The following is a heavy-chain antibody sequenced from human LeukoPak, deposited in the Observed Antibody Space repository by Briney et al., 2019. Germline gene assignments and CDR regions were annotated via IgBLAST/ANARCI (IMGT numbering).Heavy chain of an antibody. CDR2: IIPILGIA. V-gene: IGHV1-69*04. D-gene: IGHD3-9*01. J-gene: IGHJ4*02. CDR3: ARENYDILTGHTLYYFDY. CDR1: GGTFSSYA. Sequence: SVKVSCKASGGTFSSYAISWVRQAPGQGLEWMGRIIPILGIANYAQKFQGRVTITADKSTSTAYMELSSLRSEDTAVYYCARENYDILTGHTLYYFDYWGQGTLVTVPS.